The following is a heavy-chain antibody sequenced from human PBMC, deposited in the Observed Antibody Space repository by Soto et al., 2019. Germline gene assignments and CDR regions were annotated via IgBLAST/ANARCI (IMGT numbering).Heavy chain of an antibody. J-gene: IGHJ4*02. CDR1: GDTFTYYY. D-gene: IGHD2-21*02. CDR3: ARGGHVVVVTAALDY. Sequence: ASVKGSCTASGDTFTYYYIHWVRQAPGQGLEWMGTVNPSGGHTTYAQHFLGRVTMTRDTSTSTLCMELTSLTSDDTAIYYCARGGHVVVVTAALDYWGQGTLVTVSS. V-gene: IGHV1-46*01. CDR2: VNPSGGHT.